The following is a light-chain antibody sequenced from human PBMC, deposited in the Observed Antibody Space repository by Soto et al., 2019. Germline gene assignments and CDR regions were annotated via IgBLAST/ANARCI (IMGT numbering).Light chain of an antibody. J-gene: IGKJ3*01. CDR2: EAS. CDR1: FAINIY. V-gene: IGKV1-33*01. CDR3: QQYDNLPVT. Sequence: DIRLTQSPSSLSASVGDTVTITCQASFAINIYLNWYQQKPGKAPNLLIYEASNLEKGVPSRFSGGGSGAHFTLTISSLQPEDTGTYYCQQYDNLPVTFGPGTKLDI.